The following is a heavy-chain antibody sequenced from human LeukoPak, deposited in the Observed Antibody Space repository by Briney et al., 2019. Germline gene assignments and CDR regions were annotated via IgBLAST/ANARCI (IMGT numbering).Heavy chain of an antibody. CDR2: INEDGRHK. Sequence: GGSLRLSCTASGFSFTTYWMAWVRQAPGKGLEWVANINEDGRHKNYLDSVKGRFTISRDNAKNSLYLQMNSLRAEDTAVYYCARAETSGWCIYWGQGTLVTVSS. CDR1: GFSFTTYW. CDR3: ARAETSGWCIY. V-gene: IGHV3-7*01. D-gene: IGHD6-19*01. J-gene: IGHJ4*02.